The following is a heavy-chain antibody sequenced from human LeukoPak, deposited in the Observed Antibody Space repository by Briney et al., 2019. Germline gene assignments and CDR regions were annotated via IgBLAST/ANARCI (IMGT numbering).Heavy chain of an antibody. CDR3: ARFNSTDYFYDY. J-gene: IGHJ4*02. D-gene: IGHD2/OR15-2a*01. Sequence: PSETLSLTCTVSGDSMSSSHYCWGWIRQPPGKGLEWIGYIDYGGSTNYNPSLKSRVTVSVDTSKNQFSLKLSSVTALDTAVYYCARFNSTDYFYDYWGQGTLVTVSS. CDR2: IDYGGST. CDR1: GDSMSSSHYC. V-gene: IGHV4-39*07.